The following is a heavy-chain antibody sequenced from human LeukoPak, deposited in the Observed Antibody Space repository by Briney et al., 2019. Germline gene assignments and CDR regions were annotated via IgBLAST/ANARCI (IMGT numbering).Heavy chain of an antibody. CDR2: ISYDGSNK. D-gene: IGHD4-11*01. Sequence: GGSLRLSCAASGFTFSSYGMPWVRQAPGKGLEWVAVISYDGSNKYYADSVRGRFTISRDNSKNTLYLQMNSLRAEDTAVYYCAKDHYMTTVWYYYGMDVWGQGTTATVSS. CDR1: GFTFSSYG. V-gene: IGHV3-30*18. CDR3: AKDHYMTTVWYYYGMDV. J-gene: IGHJ6*02.